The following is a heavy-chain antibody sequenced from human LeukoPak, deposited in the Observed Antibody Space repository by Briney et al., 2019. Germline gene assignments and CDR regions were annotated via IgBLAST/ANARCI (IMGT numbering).Heavy chain of an antibody. Sequence: SETLSLTCTVSGDSITSSNYYWTWIRQPAGKGLEWIGRIYTTGSPSYSPSLKSRVTISVDTSTNQFSLKLTSVSAADTAVYYCARGRGITTARGVPSWSDPWGQGTLVTVSS. CDR1: GDSITSSNYY. V-gene: IGHV4-61*02. J-gene: IGHJ5*02. CDR3: ARGRGITTARGVPSWSDP. CDR2: IYTTGSP. D-gene: IGHD3-10*01.